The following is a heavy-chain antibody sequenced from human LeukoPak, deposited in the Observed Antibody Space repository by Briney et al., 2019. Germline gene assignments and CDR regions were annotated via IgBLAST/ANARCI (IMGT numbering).Heavy chain of an antibody. D-gene: IGHD4-17*01. CDR2: ISAYNGNT. V-gene: IGHV1-18*01. CDR3: AREAYGDYVEDY. CDR1: GYTFTSYG. J-gene: IGHJ4*02. Sequence: ASVKVSCKASGYTFTSYGISWVRQAPGQGLERMGWISAYNGNTNYAQKLQGRVTMTTDTSTNTAYMELRSLRSDDTAVYYCAREAYGDYVEDYWGQGTLVTVSS.